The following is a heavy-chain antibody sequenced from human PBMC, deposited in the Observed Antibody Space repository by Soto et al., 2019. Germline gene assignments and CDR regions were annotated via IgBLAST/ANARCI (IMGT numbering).Heavy chain of an antibody. CDR2: IIPIFRTT. CDR3: GSEPN. Sequence: ASVKVSGKASGGSVSGQRVSWVRQAPGQRLEWMGGIIPIFRTTNYARKFQGRLTITADESTNTASIELTSLTSEDTAIYYCGSEPNWAQGTLVTVSS. J-gene: IGHJ4*02. V-gene: IGHV1-69*13. CDR1: GGSVSGQR.